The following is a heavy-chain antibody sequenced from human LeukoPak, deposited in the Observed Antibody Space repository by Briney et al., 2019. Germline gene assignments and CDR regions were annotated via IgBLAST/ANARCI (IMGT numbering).Heavy chain of an antibody. CDR2: ISGSGGST. V-gene: IGHV3-23*01. D-gene: IGHD3-16*01. Sequence: GGSLRLSCAASGFTFSSYAMSWVRQAPGKGLEWVSAISGSGGSTYYADSVKGRFTISRDNSRDTLYLQMNSLRAEDTAVYYCAKGYYDYVWGSYYFDYWGQGTLVTVSS. CDR1: GFTFSSYA. J-gene: IGHJ4*02. CDR3: AKGYYDYVWGSYYFDY.